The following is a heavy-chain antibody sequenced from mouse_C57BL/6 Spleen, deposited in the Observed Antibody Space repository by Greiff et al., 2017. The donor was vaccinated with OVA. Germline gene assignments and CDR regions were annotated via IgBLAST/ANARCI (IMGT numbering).Heavy chain of an antibody. CDR1: GFSLTSYG. CDR2: IWSGGST. D-gene: IGHD2-3*01. Sequence: VQLKESGPGLVQPSQSLSITCTVSGFSLTSYGVHWVRQSPGKGLEWLGVIWSGGSTDYNAAFISRLSISKDNSKSQVFFKMNSLQADDTAIYYCARIDDGYYGGAMDYWGQGTSVTVSS. CDR3: ARIDDGYYGGAMDY. V-gene: IGHV2-2*01. J-gene: IGHJ4*01.